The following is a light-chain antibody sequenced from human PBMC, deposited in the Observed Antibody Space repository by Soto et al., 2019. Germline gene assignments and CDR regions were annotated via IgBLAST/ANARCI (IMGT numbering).Light chain of an antibody. Sequence: QSVLTQPPSVSGAPGQRVTISCTGSNSNIGAGYNVNWYQQLPGTAPKLLMYENNNRPSGVPDRFSGSRSGNSASLAITGLQAEDEADYYCQSYDNSLRGSVFGGGTKLTVL. CDR3: QSYDNSLRGSV. CDR1: NSNIGAGYN. J-gene: IGLJ3*02. CDR2: ENN. V-gene: IGLV1-40*01.